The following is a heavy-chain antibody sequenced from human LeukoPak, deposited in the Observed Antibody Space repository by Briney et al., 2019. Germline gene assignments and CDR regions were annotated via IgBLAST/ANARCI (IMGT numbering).Heavy chain of an antibody. CDR3: ARAYDSSPHYGMDV. D-gene: IGHD3-22*01. CDR1: GYTFTGYY. J-gene: IGHJ6*02. V-gene: IGHV1-2*02. Sequence: ASVKVSCKASGYTFTGYYMHWVRQAPGQGLEWMGWINPNSGGTNYAQKFQGRVTMTRDTSISTAYMELSSLRSEDTAVYYCARAYDSSPHYGMDVWGQGTTVTVSS. CDR2: INPNSGGT.